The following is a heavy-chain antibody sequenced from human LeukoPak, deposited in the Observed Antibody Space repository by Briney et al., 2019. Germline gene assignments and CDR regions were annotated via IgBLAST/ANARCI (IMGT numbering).Heavy chain of an antibody. V-gene: IGHV4-30-2*01. J-gene: IGHJ4*02. Sequence: SETLSLTCTVSGGSISSGGYYWSWIRQPPGKGLEWIGYIYHSGSTYYNPSLKSRVTISVDRSKNQFSLKLSSVTAADTAVYYCARTSALGQGPLNYFDYWGQGTLVTVSS. CDR2: IYHSGST. CDR1: GGSISSGGYY. CDR3: ARTSALGQGPLNYFDY. D-gene: IGHD3-10*01.